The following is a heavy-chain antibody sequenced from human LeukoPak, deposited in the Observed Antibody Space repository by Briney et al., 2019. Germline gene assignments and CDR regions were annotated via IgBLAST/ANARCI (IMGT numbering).Heavy chain of an antibody. CDR3: ARARVGVAGFFDC. J-gene: IGHJ4*02. D-gene: IGHD6-13*01. V-gene: IGHV3-53*01. Sequence: PGGSLRLSCAASGFNFANHAMSWVRQAPGKGLEWISVIYSDGTTKYADSVKGRFTISRDNSRNTLWLQLNSLRVEDTAVYYCARARVGVAGFFDCWGQGTLVTVSS. CDR2: IYSDGTT. CDR1: GFNFANHA.